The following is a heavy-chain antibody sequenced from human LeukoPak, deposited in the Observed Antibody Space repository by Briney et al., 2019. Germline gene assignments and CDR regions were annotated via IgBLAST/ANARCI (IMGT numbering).Heavy chain of an antibody. CDR3: VRVGGGY. Sequence: GGSLRLSCAASGFTFSSYGMHWVRHGPGKGLVWVSRINSDGSTTNYADSVKGRFTISRDNAKNTLYSQMNSLRAEDTAVYYCVRVGGGYWGQGTLVTVSS. V-gene: IGHV3-74*01. CDR1: GFTFSSYG. CDR2: INSDGSTT. D-gene: IGHD3-16*01. J-gene: IGHJ4*02.